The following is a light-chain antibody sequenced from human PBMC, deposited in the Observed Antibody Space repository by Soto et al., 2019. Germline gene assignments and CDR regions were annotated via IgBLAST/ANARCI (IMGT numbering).Light chain of an antibody. CDR1: QGIRSY. Sequence: IQLTQSPSSLSASVGDRVTITCRASQGIRSYLTWYQQKPGKAPKVLIYAASTLQTGVPSRFSGSGSGTDFTLTISSLQPEDFATYYCQQANSFPITFGQGTRLEIK. J-gene: IGKJ5*01. CDR2: AAS. CDR3: QQANSFPIT. V-gene: IGKV1-9*01.